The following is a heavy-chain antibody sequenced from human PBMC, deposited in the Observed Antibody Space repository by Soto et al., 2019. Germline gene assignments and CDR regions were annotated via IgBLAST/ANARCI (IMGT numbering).Heavy chain of an antibody. V-gene: IGHV1-69*02. J-gene: IGHJ5*02. Sequence: SVKVSCKASGGTFSSYTISWVRQAPGQGLEWMGRIIPILGIANYAQKFQGRVTITADKSTSTAYMELSSLRSEDTAVYYCASLHYGSGSCWFDPWGQGTLVTVS. CDR3: ASLHYGSGSCWFDP. CDR1: GGTFSSYT. D-gene: IGHD3-10*01. CDR2: IIPILGIA.